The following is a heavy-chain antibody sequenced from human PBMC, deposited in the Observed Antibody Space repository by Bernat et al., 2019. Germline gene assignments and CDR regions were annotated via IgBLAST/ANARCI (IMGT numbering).Heavy chain of an antibody. Sequence: EVQLVESGGGLVQPGGSLTPSCAASGFSFRSSWMRWIRQAPGKGLEWVANIKQDGTEIYYVDAVKGRFTISRDNAKNSLYLQMNSLRAEDTAVYYCVKDTDYWGQGTLVTVSS. V-gene: IGHV3-7*03. CDR1: GFSFRSSW. CDR3: VKDTDY. J-gene: IGHJ4*02. CDR2: IKQDGTEI.